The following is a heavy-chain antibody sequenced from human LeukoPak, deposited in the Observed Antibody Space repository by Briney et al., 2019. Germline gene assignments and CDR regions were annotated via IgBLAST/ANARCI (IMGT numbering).Heavy chain of an antibody. J-gene: IGHJ3*02. V-gene: IGHV4-4*02. Sequence: SETLSLTCAVSGGSISSSNWWSWVRQPPGKGLEWIGEIYHSGSTNYNPSLKSRVTISVDKSKNQFSLKLSSVTAADTAVYYCAAYYYDSSGWNDAFDIWGQGAMVTVSS. CDR1: GGSISSSNW. CDR2: IYHSGST. CDR3: AAYYYDSSGWNDAFDI. D-gene: IGHD3-22*01.